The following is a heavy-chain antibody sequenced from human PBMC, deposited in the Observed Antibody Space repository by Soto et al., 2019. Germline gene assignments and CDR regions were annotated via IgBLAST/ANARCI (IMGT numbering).Heavy chain of an antibody. CDR3: ARGRSECSSTSCYRNAFDI. Sequence: SETLSLTCTVSGGSISSYYWSWIRQPPGKGLEWIGYIYYSGSTNYNPSLKSRVTISVDTSKNQFSLKLSSVTAADTAVYYCARGRSECSSTSCYRNAFDIWGQGTMVTVSS. V-gene: IGHV4-59*12. CDR2: IYYSGST. J-gene: IGHJ3*02. CDR1: GGSISSYY. D-gene: IGHD2-2*01.